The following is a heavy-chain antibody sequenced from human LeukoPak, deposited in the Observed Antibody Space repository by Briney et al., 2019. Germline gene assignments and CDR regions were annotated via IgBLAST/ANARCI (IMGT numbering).Heavy chain of an antibody. V-gene: IGHV3-23*01. CDR2: ISGSGGTT. D-gene: IGHD3-16*01. J-gene: IGHJ4*02. CDR1: GFTFSTFA. Sequence: GGSLRLSCAASGFTFSTFAMSWVRQAPGKGLEWVSVISGSGGTTYYADSVKGRFTISRDNSKNTLYLQMNSLRAEDTAVYYCAKDLRFNYVWEAGYWGQGTLVTVSS. CDR3: AKDLRFNYVWEAGY.